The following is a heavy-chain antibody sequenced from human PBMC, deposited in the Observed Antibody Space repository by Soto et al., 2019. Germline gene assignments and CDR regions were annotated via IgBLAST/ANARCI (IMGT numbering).Heavy chain of an antibody. Sequence: PSETLSLTCAVYGGSFSGYYWSWIRQPPGKGLEWIGEINHSVSTNYNPSLKSRVTISVDTSKNQFSLKLSAVTAADTAVYYCARGRRTVTRSYFTYWGQETRVIVSS. J-gene: IGHJ4*02. CDR3: ARGRRTVTRSYFTY. CDR1: GGSFSGYY. V-gene: IGHV4-34*01. CDR2: INHSVST. D-gene: IGHD4-4*01.